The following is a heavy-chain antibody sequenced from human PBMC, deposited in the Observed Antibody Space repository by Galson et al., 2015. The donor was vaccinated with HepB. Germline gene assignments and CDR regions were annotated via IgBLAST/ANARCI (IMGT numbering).Heavy chain of an antibody. Sequence: LSLTCTVSGGSISSYYWSWIRQPPGKGLEWIGYIYYSGSTNYNPSLKSRVTISVDTSKNQFSLKLSSVTAADTAVYYCARNYYDILTGYHNYDYWGQGTLVTVSS. CDR1: GGSISSYY. CDR3: ARNYYDILTGYHNYDY. J-gene: IGHJ4*02. CDR2: IYYSGST. V-gene: IGHV4-59*01. D-gene: IGHD3-9*01.